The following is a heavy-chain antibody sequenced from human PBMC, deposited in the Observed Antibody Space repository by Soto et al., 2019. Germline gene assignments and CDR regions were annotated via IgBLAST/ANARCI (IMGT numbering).Heavy chain of an antibody. J-gene: IGHJ6*02. CDR1: GYTFTGYY. CDR3: ARDRRYYYYYYGMDV. CDR2: INPNSGGT. V-gene: IGHV1-2*02. Sequence: QVQLVQSGAEVKKPGASVKVSCKASGYTFTGYYMHWVRQAPGQGLEWMGWINPNSGGTNYAQKFQGRVTITADKSTSTAYMELSSLRSEDTAVYYCARDRRYYYYYYGMDVWGQGTTVTVSS.